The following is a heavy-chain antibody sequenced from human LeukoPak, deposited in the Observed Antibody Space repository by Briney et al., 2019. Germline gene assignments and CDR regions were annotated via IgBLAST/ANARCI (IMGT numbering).Heavy chain of an antibody. CDR3: ARGSSGWYLGWFDP. V-gene: IGHV4-34*01. CDR2: INHSGST. J-gene: IGHJ5*02. D-gene: IGHD6-19*01. Sequence: SETLSSPALSMVGPSVVTTGAGSASPQGRGWSGLGEINHSGSTNYNPSLKSRVTISVDTSKNQFSLKLSSVTAADTAVYYCARGSSGWYLGWFDPWGQGTLVTVSS. CDR1: VGPSVVTT.